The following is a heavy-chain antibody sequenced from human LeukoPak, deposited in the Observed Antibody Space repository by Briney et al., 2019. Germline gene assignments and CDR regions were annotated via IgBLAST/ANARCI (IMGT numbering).Heavy chain of an antibody. V-gene: IGHV4-59*01. CDR2: IYHSGIT. J-gene: IGHJ6*03. Sequence: SETLSLTCTVSGGSISCYYWSWIRQPPGKGLEWIGYIYHSGITHYNPSLKSRVTISVDTSKNQFSLKVSSVTAADTAVYYCARRSWGSSNYYYYYMDVWGKGTTVTISS. CDR1: GGSISCYY. D-gene: IGHD3-16*01. CDR3: ARRSWGSSNYYYYYMDV.